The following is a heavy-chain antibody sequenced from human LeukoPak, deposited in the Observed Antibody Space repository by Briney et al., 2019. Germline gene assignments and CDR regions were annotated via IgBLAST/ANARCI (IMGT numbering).Heavy chain of an antibody. CDR1: GFTFSSYG. V-gene: IGHV3-23*01. D-gene: IGHD3-10*01. J-gene: IGHJ4*02. Sequence: GGSLRLSCAASGFTFSSYGMSWVRQAPGKGLEWVSAISGSGGSTYYADSVKGRFTISRDNSKNTLYLQMNSLRAEDTAVYYCAKVYGSGSYYSSLSSYWGQGTLVTVSS. CDR3: AKVYGSGSYYSSLSSY. CDR2: ISGSGGST.